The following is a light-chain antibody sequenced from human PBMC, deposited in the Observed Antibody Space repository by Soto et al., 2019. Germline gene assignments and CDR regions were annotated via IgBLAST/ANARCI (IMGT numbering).Light chain of an antibody. J-gene: IGKJ5*01. CDR3: QHYNNWPHT. CDR1: QSVSSY. CDR2: DAS. Sequence: EIVLTQSPATLSLSPGERPTLSCRASQSVSSYLLWYQQKPGQAPRLLIYDASNRATGIPARFSGSGSGTDFTLTISSLEPEDFAVYYCQHYNNWPHTFGQGTRLEIK. V-gene: IGKV3-11*01.